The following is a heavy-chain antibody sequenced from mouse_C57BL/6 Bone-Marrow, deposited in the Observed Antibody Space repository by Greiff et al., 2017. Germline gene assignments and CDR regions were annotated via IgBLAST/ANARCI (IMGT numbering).Heavy chain of an antibody. CDR1: GYTFTDYY. V-gene: IGHV1-26*01. D-gene: IGHD2-4*01. CDR3: ARRNEYDASYWYFDV. J-gene: IGHJ1*03. CDR2: INPNNGGT. Sequence: EVQLQQSGPELVKPGASVKISCKASGYTFTDYYMNWVKQSHGKSLEWIGDINPNNGGTSYNQKFKGKATLTVDKSSSTAYMELRSLTSEDSAVYYCARRNEYDASYWYFDVWGTGTTVTVSS.